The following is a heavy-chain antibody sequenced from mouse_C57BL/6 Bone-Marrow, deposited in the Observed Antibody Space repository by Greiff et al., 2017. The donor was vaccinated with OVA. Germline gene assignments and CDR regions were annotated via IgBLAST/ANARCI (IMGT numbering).Heavy chain of an antibody. Sequence: VQLQQSGAELMKPGASVKLSCKATGYTFTGYWIEWVKQRPGHGLEWIGEIDPSDSYTNYNQKFKGKSTLTVDKSSSTAYMQLSSLTSEDSAVYYCARDGAWFAYWGQGTLVTVSA. D-gene: IGHD1-1*02. CDR2: IDPSDSYT. V-gene: IGHV1-69*01. J-gene: IGHJ3*01. CDR1: GYTFTGYW. CDR3: ARDGAWFAY.